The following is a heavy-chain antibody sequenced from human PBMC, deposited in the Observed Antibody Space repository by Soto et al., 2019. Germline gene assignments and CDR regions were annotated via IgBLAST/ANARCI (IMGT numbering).Heavy chain of an antibody. V-gene: IGHV4-59*01. J-gene: IGHJ3*02. CDR2: IYYSGST. D-gene: IGHD3-10*01. Sequence: SETLSLTCTVSGGSISSYYWSWIRQPPGKGLEWIGYIYYSGSTNYNPSLKSRVTISVDTSKNQFSLKLSSVTAADTAVYYCARSREVRAYVWFGELLEGGTFAFDIWGQGTMVTVSS. CDR1: GGSISSYY. CDR3: ARSREVRAYVWFGELLEGGTFAFDI.